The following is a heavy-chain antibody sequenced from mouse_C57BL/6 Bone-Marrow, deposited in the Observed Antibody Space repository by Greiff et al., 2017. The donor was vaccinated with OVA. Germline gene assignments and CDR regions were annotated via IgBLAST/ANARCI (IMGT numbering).Heavy chain of an antibody. CDR3: ARHYGSSIDY. V-gene: IGHV1-63*01. J-gene: IGHJ2*01. Sequence: VKLQESGAELVRPGTSVKMSCKASGYTFTNYWIGWAKQRPGHGLEWIGDIYPGGGYTNYNEKFKGKATLTADKSSSTAYMQFSSLTSEDSAIYYCARHYGSSIDYWGQGTTLTVSS. D-gene: IGHD1-1*01. CDR2: IYPGGGYT. CDR1: GYTFTNYW.